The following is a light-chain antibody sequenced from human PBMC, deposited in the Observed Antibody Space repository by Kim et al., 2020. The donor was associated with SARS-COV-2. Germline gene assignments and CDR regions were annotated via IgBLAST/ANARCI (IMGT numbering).Light chain of an antibody. J-gene: IGLJ2*01. CDR2: DVS. CDR1: SSDIGGYNY. V-gene: IGLV2-14*03. CDR3: SSYTSTSTLVI. Sequence: QSALTQPASVSGSPGQSITISCTGNSSDIGGYNYVSWYQQHPGKAPKLTIYDVSNRPSGVSNRFSGSKSGNTASLTISGLQAEDEAEYYCSSYTSTSTLVIFGGGTQLTVL.